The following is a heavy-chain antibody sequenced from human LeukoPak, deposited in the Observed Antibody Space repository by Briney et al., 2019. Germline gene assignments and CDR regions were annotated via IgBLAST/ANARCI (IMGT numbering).Heavy chain of an antibody. Sequence: PGGSLRLSCVASGFTFSKYAMSWVRQAPGKGLEWVGHIKTKSDGWTTNYAAPVKGRFTISRDDSKNMVYLQMNSLKTEDTAVYYCSTTHYNFGDLDHWGQGALVTVSS. CDR2: IKTKSDGWTT. J-gene: IGHJ4*02. CDR1: GFTFSKYA. D-gene: IGHD3-3*01. V-gene: IGHV3-15*01. CDR3: STTHYNFGDLDH.